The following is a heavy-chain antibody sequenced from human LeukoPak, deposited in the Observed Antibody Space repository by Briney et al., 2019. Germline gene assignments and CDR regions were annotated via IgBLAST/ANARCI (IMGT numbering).Heavy chain of an antibody. Sequence: SETLSLTCTVSGGSISSYYWSWIRQPAGKGLEWIGRIYTSGSTNYNPSLKSRVTMSVDTSKNQFSLKLSSVTAADTAVYYCASGHLLEWLSPHYYYVDVWGKGTTVTVSS. V-gene: IGHV4-4*07. CDR2: IYTSGST. CDR1: GGSISSYY. CDR3: ASGHLLEWLSPHYYYVDV. D-gene: IGHD3-3*01. J-gene: IGHJ6*03.